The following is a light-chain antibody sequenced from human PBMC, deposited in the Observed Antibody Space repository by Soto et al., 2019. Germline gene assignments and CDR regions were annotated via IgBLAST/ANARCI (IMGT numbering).Light chain of an antibody. J-gene: IGKJ1*01. CDR3: LQDYNYPRT. Sequence: ALPMTQSPSSLSASVGDRVTITCRTSQDIRNDVSWYQQKPGRAPKLLISGASSLQSGVPSRFSGSGSATDFTLTISSLQPEDFATYYCLQDYNYPRTFGQGTKVEIK. CDR1: QDIRND. V-gene: IGKV1-6*01. CDR2: GAS.